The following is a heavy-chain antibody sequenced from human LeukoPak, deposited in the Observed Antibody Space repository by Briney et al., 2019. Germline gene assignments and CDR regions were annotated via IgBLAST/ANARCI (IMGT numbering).Heavy chain of an antibody. D-gene: IGHD1-26*01. CDR2: MNPNSGNT. Sequence: ASVKVSCKASGYTFTSYDINWVRQATGQGLEWMGWMNPNSGNTGYAQKCQGRVTMTRNTSISTAYMELSRLRSDDAAVYYCARVAKGSGSYLFDYWGQGTLVTVSS. CDR3: ARVAKGSGSYLFDY. J-gene: IGHJ4*02. CDR1: GYTFTSYD. V-gene: IGHV1-8*01.